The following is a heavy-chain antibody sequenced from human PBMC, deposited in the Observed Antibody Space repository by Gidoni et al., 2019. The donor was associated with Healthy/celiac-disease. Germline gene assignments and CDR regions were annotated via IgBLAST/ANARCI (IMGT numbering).Heavy chain of an antibody. CDR1: GGSLSSGGYY. Sequence: QVQLQESGPGLVKPSQPLSLTCTFSGGSLSSGGYYWSWIRQPPGKGLEWIGYIYYSGSTYYNPSLKSRVTIAVDTSKNQFSLKLSSVTAADTAVYYCARGESSTPREWFDPWGQGTLVTVSS. CDR3: ARGESSTPREWFDP. CDR2: IYYSGST. D-gene: IGHD2-2*01. V-gene: IGHV4-31*03. J-gene: IGHJ5*02.